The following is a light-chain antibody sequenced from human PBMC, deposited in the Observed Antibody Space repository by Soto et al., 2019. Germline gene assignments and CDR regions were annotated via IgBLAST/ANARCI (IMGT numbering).Light chain of an antibody. Sequence: QLVLTQSPSASASLGASVKLTCTLSSGHISYAIAWHQQQPEKGPRYLMKLNSDGSHSKGDGIPDRFSGSSSGAERYLTTSSLQSEDEADYYCQTWGTGIRGVFGGGTKLTVL. CDR3: QTWGTGIRGV. V-gene: IGLV4-69*01. CDR1: SGHISYA. CDR2: LNSDGSH. J-gene: IGLJ2*01.